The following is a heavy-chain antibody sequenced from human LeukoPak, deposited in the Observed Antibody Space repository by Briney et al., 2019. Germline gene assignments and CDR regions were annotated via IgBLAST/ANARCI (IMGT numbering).Heavy chain of an antibody. J-gene: IGHJ3*02. CDR1: GFTFSSYE. CDR2: ISSSGSTI. CDR3: ARPQWELGIGAFDI. Sequence: GGSLRLSCAASGFTFSSYEMNWVRQAPGKGLEWVSYISSSGSTIYYADSVKGRFTISRDNSKNTLYLQMNSLRAEDTAVYYCARPQWELGIGAFDIWGQGTMVTVSS. V-gene: IGHV3-48*03. D-gene: IGHD1-26*01.